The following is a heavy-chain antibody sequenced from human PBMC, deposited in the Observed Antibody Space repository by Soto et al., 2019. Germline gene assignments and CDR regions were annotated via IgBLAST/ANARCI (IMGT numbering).Heavy chain of an antibody. D-gene: IGHD2-15*01. J-gene: IGHJ6*02. CDR2: ISAYNGNT. V-gene: IGHV1-18*01. Sequence: ASVKVSCKASGYTFTSYGISWVRQAPGQGLDWMGWISAYNGNTKYAQDLQGRVTMTTDTSTSTAYMELRSLRSDDTAVYYCASFRGGSYNTYYCYYGMDVWGQGTTVTVSS. CDR1: GYTFTSYG. CDR3: ASFRGGSYNTYYCYYGMDV.